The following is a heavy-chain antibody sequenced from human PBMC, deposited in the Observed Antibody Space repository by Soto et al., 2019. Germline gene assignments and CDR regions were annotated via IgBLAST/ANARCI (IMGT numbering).Heavy chain of an antibody. V-gene: IGHV3-48*02. Sequence: EVQLVESGGGLVQPGGSLRLSCAASGFTFSSYSMNWVRQAPGKGLEWVSYIDSSSGTIYYADSVKGRFTISRDNAKNSRYLQMNSLRDEDTAVYYCAREDDDLNWFDPWGQGTLVTVSS. CDR2: IDSSSGTI. CDR1: GFTFSSYS. CDR3: AREDDDLNWFDP. J-gene: IGHJ5*02. D-gene: IGHD3-3*01.